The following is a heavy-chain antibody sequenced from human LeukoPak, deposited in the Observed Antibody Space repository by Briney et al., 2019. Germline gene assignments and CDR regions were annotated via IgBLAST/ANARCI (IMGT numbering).Heavy chain of an antibody. D-gene: IGHD3-22*01. V-gene: IGHV3-15*07. J-gene: IGHJ4*02. CDR2: ILSKAGGETT. CDR1: GFTFSNGW. Sequence: GGSLRLSCVGSGFTFSNGWMNWVRQAPGKGPEWVGRILSKAGGETTDYAAPVKGRFIISRDDSKNTLYLQMNSLRAEDTAVYYCARDFGIVVIQCYFDFWGQGTLVTVSS. CDR3: ARDFGIVVIQCYFDF.